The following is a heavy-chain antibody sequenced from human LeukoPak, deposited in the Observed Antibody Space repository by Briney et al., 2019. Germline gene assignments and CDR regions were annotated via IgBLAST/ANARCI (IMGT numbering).Heavy chain of an antibody. V-gene: IGHV4-31*03. CDR3: ATQQGGNPAY. J-gene: IGHJ4*02. Sequence: SETLSLTCTVSGGSVSSGGYYWSWIRQHPGKGLEWIGYIDYSGRTYFNLSLESRVTISVDTSQNQFSLNLNSVTAADTAVYYCATQQGGNPAYRGQGTLVTVSS. CDR2: IDYSGRT. CDR1: GGSVSSGGYY. D-gene: IGHD1-14*01.